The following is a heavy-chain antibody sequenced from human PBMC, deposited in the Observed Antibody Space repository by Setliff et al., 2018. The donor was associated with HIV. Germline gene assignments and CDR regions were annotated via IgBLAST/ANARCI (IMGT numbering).Heavy chain of an antibody. CDR1: GFTFSSYA. CDR2: IKNDGSDI. V-gene: IGHV3-21*06. D-gene: IGHD6-6*01. CDR3: ARDPRTDSSYAWFDS. J-gene: IGHJ5*01. Sequence: LRLSCAASGFTFSSYAMYWVRQVPGQGLVWVSGIKNDGSDIFYVDSVKGRFTISRDNARNSLYLQMNSLRAEDTAVYYCARDPRTDSSYAWFDSWGQGTLVTVSS.